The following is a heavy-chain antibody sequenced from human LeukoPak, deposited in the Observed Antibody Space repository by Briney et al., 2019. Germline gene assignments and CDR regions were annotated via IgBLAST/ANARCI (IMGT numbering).Heavy chain of an antibody. CDR3: ARAKDMD. J-gene: IGHJ4*02. Sequence: GGSLRLSCRTPGFTFSTHSMNWVRQAPGKGLEWVASSRSYSGDIYYADSVKGRFTISRDNAKNTLYLQMNSLRADDTAIYYCARAKDMDWGQGTLVTVSS. V-gene: IGHV3-21*01. CDR1: GFTFSTHS. CDR2: SRSYSGDI.